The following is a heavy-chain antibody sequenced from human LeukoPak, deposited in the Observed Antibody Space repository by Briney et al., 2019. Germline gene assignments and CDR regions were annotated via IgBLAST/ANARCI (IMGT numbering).Heavy chain of an antibody. V-gene: IGHV5-51*01. CDR3: ARSYDSSGYYQYYFDY. D-gene: IGHD3-22*01. CDR1: GYSFTSYW. J-gene: IGHJ4*02. CDR2: IYPGDSDT. Sequence: GESLKISCKGSGYSFTSYWIGWVRQMPGKGLEWMGIIYPGDSDTRYSPSFQGQVTISADKSISPAYLQWSSLKASDTAMYYCARSYDSSGYYQYYFDYWGQGTLVTVSS.